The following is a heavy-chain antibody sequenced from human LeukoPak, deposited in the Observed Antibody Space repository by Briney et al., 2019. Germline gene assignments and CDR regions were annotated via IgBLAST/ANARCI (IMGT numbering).Heavy chain of an antibody. Sequence: SGTLSLTCAVSGGAISSTNWWSWVRQSPEKWLEWIGEIFHGGSTNYNPSLKSRVTILGDKSRNQFSLKMSSVTAADTAVYYCAREASGDLNGNYYMDVWGKGTTVTISS. CDR2: IFHGGST. CDR1: GGAISSTNW. V-gene: IGHV4-4*02. D-gene: IGHD1-26*01. CDR3: AREASGDLNGNYYMDV. J-gene: IGHJ6*03.